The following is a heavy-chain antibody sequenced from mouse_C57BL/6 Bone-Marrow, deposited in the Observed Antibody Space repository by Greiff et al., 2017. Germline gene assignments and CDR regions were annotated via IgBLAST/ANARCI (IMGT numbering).Heavy chain of an antibody. J-gene: IGHJ3*01. V-gene: IGHV1-81*01. CDR3: ARGGPDAAWFAY. CDR2: IYPRSGNT. Sequence: VQLQESGAELARPGASVKLSCKASGYTFTSYGISWVKQRTGQGLEWIGEIYPRSGNTYYNEKFKGKATLTADKSSSTAYMELRSLTTEYSAVYFSARGGPDAAWFAYWGQGTLVTVSA. CDR1: GYTFTSYG.